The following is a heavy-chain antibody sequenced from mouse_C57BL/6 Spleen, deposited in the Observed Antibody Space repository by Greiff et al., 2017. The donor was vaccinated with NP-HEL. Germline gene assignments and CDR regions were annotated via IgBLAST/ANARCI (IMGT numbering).Heavy chain of an antibody. J-gene: IGHJ4*01. Sequence: QVQLQQPGAELVKPGASVKLSCKASGYTFTSYWMQWVKQRPGQGLEWIGEIDPSDSYTNYNQKFKGKATLTVDTSSSTAYMQLSSLTSEDSAVYYCARGGYGKRGMDYWGQGASVTVSS. CDR3: ARGGYGKRGMDY. V-gene: IGHV1-50*01. CDR2: IDPSDSYT. CDR1: GYTFTSYW. D-gene: IGHD2-10*02.